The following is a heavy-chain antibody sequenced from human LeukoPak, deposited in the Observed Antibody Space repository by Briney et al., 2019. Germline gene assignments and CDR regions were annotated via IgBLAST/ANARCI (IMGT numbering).Heavy chain of an antibody. Sequence: GGSLRLSCAASGFTFSSYSMNWVRQAPGKGLEWVSSISSISSYIYYADSVKGRFTISRDNAKNSLYLQMNSLRAEDTAVYYCARDYDSSGYYGIRYYYYYGMDVWGQGTTVTVSS. D-gene: IGHD3-22*01. CDR2: ISSISSYI. V-gene: IGHV3-21*01. CDR1: GFTFSSYS. CDR3: ARDYDSSGYYGIRYYYYYGMDV. J-gene: IGHJ6*02.